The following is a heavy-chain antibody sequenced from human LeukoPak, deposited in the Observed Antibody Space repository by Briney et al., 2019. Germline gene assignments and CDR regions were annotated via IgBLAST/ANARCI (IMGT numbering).Heavy chain of an antibody. V-gene: IGHV3-7*01. D-gene: IGHD1-1*01. CDR3: ARDKVSGAWTGSLFDY. CDR2: IKEDGSQK. J-gene: IGHJ4*02. Sequence: GGSLRLSCTTSGFTFSTYWVSWVRQAPGKGLEWVAHIKEDGSQKNYGDSVKGRISISRDNAKNSVYLQMNSLTAEDTAVYYCARDKVSGAWTGSLFDYWGQGSLVTVSS. CDR1: GFTFSTYW.